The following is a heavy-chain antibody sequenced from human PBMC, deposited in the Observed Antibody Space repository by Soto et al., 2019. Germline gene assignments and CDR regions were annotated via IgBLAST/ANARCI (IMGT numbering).Heavy chain of an antibody. V-gene: IGHV3-43*01. J-gene: IGHJ6*02. D-gene: IGHD2-2*01. CDR3: AKDVGYCSSTSCLLGYYGMDV. CDR2: ISWDGGST. CDR1: GFTFDDYT. Sequence: GGSLRLSCAASGFTFDDYTMHWVRQAPGKGLEWVSLISWDGGSTYYADSVKGRFTISRDNSKNSLYLQMNSLRTEDTALYYCAKDVGYCSSTSCLLGYYGMDVWGQGTTVTSP.